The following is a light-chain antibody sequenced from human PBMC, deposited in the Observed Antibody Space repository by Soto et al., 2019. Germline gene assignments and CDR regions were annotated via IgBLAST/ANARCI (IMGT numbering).Light chain of an antibody. CDR2: AAS. CDR1: QGIRND. CDR3: QHYNSYSEA. J-gene: IGKJ1*01. V-gene: IGKV1-6*01. Sequence: AIQMTQSPSSLSASVGDRVTITCRASQGIRNDVGWYQHKPGEAPKLLIYAASNLQSGVPSRFSGSGSGTDFTLTISSLQPDDFATYYCQHYNSYSEAFGQGTKVDI.